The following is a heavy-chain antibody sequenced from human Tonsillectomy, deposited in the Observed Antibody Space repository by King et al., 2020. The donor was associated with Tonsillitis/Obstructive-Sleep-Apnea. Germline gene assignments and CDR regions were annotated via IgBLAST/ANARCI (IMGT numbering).Heavy chain of an antibody. V-gene: IGHV4-59*08. CDR2: IFYSGST. CDR3: ARVANNGYYFDY. Sequence: QLQESGPGLVKPSETLSLTCTVSGASITSYFWSWIRQPPGKGLDSIGYIFYSGSTNYNPSLKSRVTISVDTSKNQFSLKPSSVTAADTALYYCARVANNGYYFDYWGQGTLVTVSS. J-gene: IGHJ4*02. D-gene: IGHD1/OR15-1a*01. CDR1: GASITSYF.